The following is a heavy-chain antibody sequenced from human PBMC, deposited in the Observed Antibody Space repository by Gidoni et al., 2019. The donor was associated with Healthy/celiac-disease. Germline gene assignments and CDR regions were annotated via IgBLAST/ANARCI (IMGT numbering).Heavy chain of an antibody. CDR1: GFTFSSYA. CDR3: AKDLRLPSDDSSGNDYFDY. V-gene: IGHV3-23*01. D-gene: IGHD3-22*01. Sequence: EVQLLESGGGLVQPGGSLRLSCAASGFTFSSYAMSWVRQAPGKGLEWVSAISGSGGSTYYADSVKGRFTISRDNSKNTLYLQMNSLRAEDTAVYYCAKDLRLPSDDSSGNDYFDYWGQGTLVTVSS. CDR2: ISGSGGST. J-gene: IGHJ4*02.